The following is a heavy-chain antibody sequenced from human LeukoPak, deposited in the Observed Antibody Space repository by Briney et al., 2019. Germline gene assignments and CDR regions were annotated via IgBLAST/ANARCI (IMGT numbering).Heavy chain of an antibody. Sequence: SETLSLTCTVSGGSISSGGYYWSWIRQHPGKGLEWIGYIYYSGSTYYNPSLKSRVAISVDTSKNQFSLKLTSVTAADTAVYYCARDHDSSGYSHFDYWAREPWSPSPQ. D-gene: IGHD3-22*01. V-gene: IGHV4-31*03. CDR1: GGSISSGGYY. CDR2: IYYSGST. CDR3: ARDHDSSGYSHFDY. J-gene: IGHJ4*02.